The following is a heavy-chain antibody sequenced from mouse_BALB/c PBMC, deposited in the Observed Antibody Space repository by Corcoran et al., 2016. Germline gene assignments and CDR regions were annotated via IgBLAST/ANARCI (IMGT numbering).Heavy chain of an antibody. J-gene: IGHJ4*01. Sequence: EVQLQQSGPELVKPGASVKMSCKASGYTFTSYVMHWVKQKPGQGLEWIGYINPYNDGTKYNEKFKGKATLTSDRSSSTAYMELSSLTSEDSAVYYCARGYYGSHYYAMDYWGQGTSVTVSS. V-gene: IGHV1S136*01. CDR2: INPYNDGT. D-gene: IGHD2-2*01. CDR1: GYTFTSYV. CDR3: ARGYYGSHYYAMDY.